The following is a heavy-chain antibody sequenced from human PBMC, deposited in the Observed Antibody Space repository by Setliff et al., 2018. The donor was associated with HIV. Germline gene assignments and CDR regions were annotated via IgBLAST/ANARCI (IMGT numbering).Heavy chain of an antibody. J-gene: IGHJ4*02. D-gene: IGHD3-16*01. CDR2: ISTSGTT. Sequence: NPSETLSLTCSVSGGSINRGNYYWTWIRQPAGMRLEWIGHISTSGTTNYNPSLKSRVTISADTSKSQFSLKLTSVTAADTAAYFCARVSTDYVWGSFLSSGPYYFDFWGQGALVTVSS. CDR3: ARVSTDYVWGSFLSSGPYYFDF. CDR1: GGSINRGNYY. V-gene: IGHV4-61*09.